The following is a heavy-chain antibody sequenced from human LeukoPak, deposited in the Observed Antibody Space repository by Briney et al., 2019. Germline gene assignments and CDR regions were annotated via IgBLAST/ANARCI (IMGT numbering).Heavy chain of an antibody. Sequence: TGGSLILSCAASGFTFISYSMNWVGQGPGKGLDWVYPISSRSSYIYYAVSVKGRFTISRDNAKNSLYLQMTSLRAEDTAVYYCARDAGSLYGSWSYTGFDPWGQGTLVTVSS. CDR1: GFTFISYS. V-gene: IGHV3-21*01. D-gene: IGHD3-10*01. CDR2: ISSRSSYI. CDR3: ARDAGSLYGSWSYTGFDP. J-gene: IGHJ5*02.